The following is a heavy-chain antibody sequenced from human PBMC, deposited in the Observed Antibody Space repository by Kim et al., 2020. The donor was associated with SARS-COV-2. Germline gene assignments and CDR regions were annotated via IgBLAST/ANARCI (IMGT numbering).Heavy chain of an antibody. Sequence: SETLSLTCTVSRGSISSSSYDWGWIRQPPGKGLEWIGIIYYSGGTFYNPSLKSRVTISVDTSKNQFSLKLTSVTAADTAMYYCARQTIGYSYGLYYYYYYGLDVWGQGTTVTVSS. CDR1: RGSISSSSYD. CDR3: ARQTIGYSYGLYYYYYYGLDV. CDR2: IYYSGGT. D-gene: IGHD5-18*01. J-gene: IGHJ6*02. V-gene: IGHV4-39*01.